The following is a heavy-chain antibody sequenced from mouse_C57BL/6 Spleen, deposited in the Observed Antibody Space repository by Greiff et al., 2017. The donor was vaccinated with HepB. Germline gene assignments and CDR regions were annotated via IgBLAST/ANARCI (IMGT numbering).Heavy chain of an antibody. CDR1: GYSFTSYY. D-gene: IGHD1-1*01. J-gene: IGHJ1*03. V-gene: IGHV1-66*01. Sequence: QVQLKQSGPELVKPGASVKISCKASGYSFTSYYIHWVKQRPGQGLEWIGWIYPGSGNTKYNEKFKGKATLTADTSSSTAYMQLSSLTSEDSAVYYCARDYGSPRYFDVWGTGTTVTVSS. CDR3: ARDYGSPRYFDV. CDR2: IYPGSGNT.